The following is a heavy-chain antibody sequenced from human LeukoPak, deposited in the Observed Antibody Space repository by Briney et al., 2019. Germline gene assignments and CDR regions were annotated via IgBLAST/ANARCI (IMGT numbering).Heavy chain of an antibody. V-gene: IGHV4-39*07. Sequence: SETLSLTCNVSGGSISSTNYYWGWIRRAPGKGLEWLGNVYYTGTTNYNPSLKSRLTISVDTSNNQFSLRLSSVTAADTATYYCAREPSVTTVTRGSWGQGTLVIVSS. CDR2: VYYTGTT. CDR1: GGSISSTNYY. D-gene: IGHD4-17*01. J-gene: IGHJ5*02. CDR3: AREPSVTTVTRGS.